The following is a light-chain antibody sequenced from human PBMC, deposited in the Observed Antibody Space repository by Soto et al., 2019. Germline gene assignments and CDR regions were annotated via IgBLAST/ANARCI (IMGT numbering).Light chain of an antibody. J-gene: IGKJ1*01. CDR1: QSLLYYSNFNNY. V-gene: IGKV4-1*01. CDR2: WAS. Sequence: DIVMTQSPDTLAVSLAGSATINCKSSQSLLYYSNFNNYLAWFQKKPGQPPKLLIYWASYRQSGVPARFSGSGSGTDFTLTINGLQAEDAAVYYCQESYSVSRTFGQGTKVDNK. CDR3: QESYSVSRT.